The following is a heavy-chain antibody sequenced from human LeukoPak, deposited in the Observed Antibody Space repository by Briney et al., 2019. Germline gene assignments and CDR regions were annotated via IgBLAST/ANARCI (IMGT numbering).Heavy chain of an antibody. Sequence: ASVKVSCKASGGTFSTYSISWVRQAPGQGLEWMGGTIPIFGTTNYAQRFQGRVTITADESTNTAYMELSTLRSEDTAVYYCARGVPSGSYTSTNYYYYYYIDVWGKGTTVTVSS. V-gene: IGHV1-69*13. CDR2: TIPIFGTT. J-gene: IGHJ6*03. D-gene: IGHD3-10*01. CDR1: GGTFSTYS. CDR3: ARGVPSGSYTSTNYYYYYYIDV.